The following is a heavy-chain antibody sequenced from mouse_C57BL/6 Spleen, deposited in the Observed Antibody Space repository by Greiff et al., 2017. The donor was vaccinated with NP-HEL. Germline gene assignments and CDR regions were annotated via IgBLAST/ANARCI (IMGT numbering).Heavy chain of an antibody. Sequence: QVQLQQPGAELVRPGSSVKLSCKASGYTFTSYWMDWVKQRPGQGLEWIGNIYPSDSEPHYNQKFKDKATLTVDKSSSTAYMQLSILTSEDSAVYYCARIFITTVPYYFDYWGQGTTLTVSS. V-gene: IGHV1-61*01. CDR3: ARIFITTVPYYFDY. J-gene: IGHJ2*01. CDR1: GYTFTSYW. CDR2: IYPSDSEP. D-gene: IGHD1-1*01.